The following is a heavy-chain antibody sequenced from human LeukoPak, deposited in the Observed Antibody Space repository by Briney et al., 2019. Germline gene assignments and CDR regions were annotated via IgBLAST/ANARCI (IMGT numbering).Heavy chain of an antibody. CDR1: GFTFSSYA. CDR2: SSGSGGST. J-gene: IGHJ4*02. D-gene: IGHD1-26*01. V-gene: IGHV3-23*01. CDR3: AKEASGRHFDY. Sequence: PGGSLRLSCAASGFTFSSYAMGWVRQAPGKGLEWVSGSSGSGGSTYYADSVKGRFTISRDNSRNTMYLQMNSLRAEDTAIYYCAKEASGRHFDYWGQGTLVTVSS.